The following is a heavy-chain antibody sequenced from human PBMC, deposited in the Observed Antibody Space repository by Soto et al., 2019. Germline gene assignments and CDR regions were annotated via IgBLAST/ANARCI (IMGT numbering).Heavy chain of an antibody. J-gene: IGHJ4*02. CDR1: GGSIASGGYW. CDR3: ARGTLV. V-gene: IGHV4-31*03. Sequence: QVQLQESGPGLMQPSQTLSLTCTVSGGSIASGGYWWSWIRQHPGRGLEWIGFVSYTGNTQYNPSLKSRVNISVDTSTKQFSLKLSSVTAADTAVYYCARGTLVWGQGTLVTVSS. D-gene: IGHD2-2*01. CDR2: VSYTGNT.